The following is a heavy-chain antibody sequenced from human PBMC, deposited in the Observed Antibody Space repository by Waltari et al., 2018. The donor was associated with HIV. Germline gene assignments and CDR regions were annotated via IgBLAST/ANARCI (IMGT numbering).Heavy chain of an antibody. V-gene: IGHV3-72*01. D-gene: IGHD3-3*01. CDR1: GFTFSDHF. CDR3: SRDFGF. Sequence: VQLVESGGDLVQPGGSVRLSCAAAGFTFSDHFMDWVRRAPGKGLEWVARSSNKAASYPPYYAASVRGIFIISRDDSKSSVFLQMNSLKTEDTAVYYCSRDFGFWGPGTLVTVSS. CDR2: SSNKAASYPP. J-gene: IGHJ4*02.